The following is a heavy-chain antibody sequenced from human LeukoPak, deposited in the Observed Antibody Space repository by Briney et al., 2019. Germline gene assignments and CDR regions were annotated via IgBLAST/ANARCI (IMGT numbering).Heavy chain of an antibody. CDR2: IIPIFGTA. J-gene: IGHJ5*02. D-gene: IGHD5-18*01. Sequence: SVKVSCKASGGTSSSYAISWVRQAPGQGLEWMGGIIPIFGTANYAQKFRGRVTITTDESTSTAYMELSSLRSEDTAVYYCARDRGYSYGYWFDPWGQGTLVTVSS. V-gene: IGHV1-69*05. CDR3: ARDRGYSYGYWFDP. CDR1: GGTSSSYA.